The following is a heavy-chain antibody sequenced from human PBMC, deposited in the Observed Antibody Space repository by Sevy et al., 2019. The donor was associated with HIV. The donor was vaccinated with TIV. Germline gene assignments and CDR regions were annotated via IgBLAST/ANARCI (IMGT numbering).Heavy chain of an antibody. D-gene: IGHD3-3*01. J-gene: IGHJ6*02. Sequence: GGSLRLSCAASGFTFSSYWMSWVRQAPGKGLEWVANIKQDGSEKYYVDSVKGRFTISRDNAKNSLYLQMNSLRAEDTAVDYCARAGTGNTYYDFWSGYYPDYYYGMDVWGQGTTVTVSS. V-gene: IGHV3-7*01. CDR3: ARAGTGNTYYDFWSGYYPDYYYGMDV. CDR2: IKQDGSEK. CDR1: GFTFSSYW.